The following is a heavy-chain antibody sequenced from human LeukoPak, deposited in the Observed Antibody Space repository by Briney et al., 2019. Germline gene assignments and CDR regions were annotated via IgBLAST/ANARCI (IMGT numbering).Heavy chain of an antibody. D-gene: IGHD4-17*01. V-gene: IGHV1-2*02. CDR2: INPNSGDT. CDR1: GYSFTGYY. CDR3: AREGHGDYADNWFDP. Sequence: GASVNVSCKASGYSFTGYYIHWVRQAPGQGLEGMGWINPNSGDTKYAQKFQGRVTMTRDTSISTAYMELSRLRSDDTAVYYCAREGHGDYADNWFDPWGQGTLVTVSS. J-gene: IGHJ5*02.